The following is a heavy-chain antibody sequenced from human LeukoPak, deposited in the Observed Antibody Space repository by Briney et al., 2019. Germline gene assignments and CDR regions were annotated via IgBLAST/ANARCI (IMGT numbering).Heavy chain of an antibody. J-gene: IGHJ4*02. V-gene: IGHV4-59*01. D-gene: IGHD6-19*01. Sequence: PSETLSLTCTVSGGSISRYYWSWIRQPPGKGLEWIGYIFYSGTTIYNPSLKSRVTLSLDTSKNQFSLKLSSVTAADTAVYYCASRSGWHFDYWGRGTLVTVSS. CDR2: IFYSGTT. CDR1: GGSISRYY. CDR3: ASRSGWHFDY.